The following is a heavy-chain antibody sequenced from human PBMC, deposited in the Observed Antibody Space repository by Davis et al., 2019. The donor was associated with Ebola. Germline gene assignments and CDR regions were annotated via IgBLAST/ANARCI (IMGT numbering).Heavy chain of an antibody. V-gene: IGHV1-3*01. CDR2: INAGNGNT. D-gene: IGHD5-18*01. CDR1: GYTFTSYA. J-gene: IGHJ6*02. CDR3: ARALYGYSYGRYYYYYGMDV. Sequence: AASVKVSCKASGYTFTSYAMHWVRQAPGQRLEWMGWINAGNGNTKYSQKLQGRVTMTTDTSTSTAYMELRSLRSDDTAVYYCARALYGYSYGRYYYYYGMDVWGQGTTVTVSS.